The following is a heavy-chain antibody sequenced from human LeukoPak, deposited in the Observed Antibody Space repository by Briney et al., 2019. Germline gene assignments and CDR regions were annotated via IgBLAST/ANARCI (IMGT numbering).Heavy chain of an antibody. Sequence: SETLSLTCTVSGGSISSGDYYWSWIRQPPGKGLEWIGYIYYSGSTYYNPSLKSRVTISVDTSKNQFSLKLSSVTAADTAVYYCARVHRTPSGWFDPWGQGTLVTVSS. CDR1: GGSISSGDYY. CDR3: ARVHRTPSGWFDP. J-gene: IGHJ5*02. V-gene: IGHV4-30-4*08. CDR2: IYYSGST. D-gene: IGHD3-10*01.